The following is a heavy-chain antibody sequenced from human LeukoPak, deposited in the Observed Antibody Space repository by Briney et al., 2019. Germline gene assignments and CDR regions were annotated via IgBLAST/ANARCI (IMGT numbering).Heavy chain of an antibody. CDR1: GGSISGYY. V-gene: IGHV4-59*08. CDR2: IFYTGST. J-gene: IGHJ4*02. Sequence: PSETLSLTCTVSGGSISGYYWSWIRQPPGKGLEWIGYIFYTGSTNYNPSLKSRVTMSVDTSKNQFSLQLSSVTAADTAVYYCVRQPYTSGAYYFDYWGQGTLVTVSS. D-gene: IGHD2-8*01. CDR3: VRQPYTSGAYYFDY.